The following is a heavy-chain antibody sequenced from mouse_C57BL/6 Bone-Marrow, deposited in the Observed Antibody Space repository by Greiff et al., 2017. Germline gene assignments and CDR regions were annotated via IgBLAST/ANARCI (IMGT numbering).Heavy chain of an antibody. CDR3: ARDAYYYGSPYYFDY. CDR1: GFTFSSYA. Sequence: EVQGVESGGGLVKPGGSLKLSCAASGFTFSSYAMSWVRQTPEKRLEWVATISDGGSYTYYPDNVKGRFTISRDNAKNNLYLQMSHLKSEDTARYYCARDAYYYGSPYYFDYWGQGTTLTVSS. D-gene: IGHD1-1*01. J-gene: IGHJ2*01. V-gene: IGHV5-4*01. CDR2: ISDGGSYT.